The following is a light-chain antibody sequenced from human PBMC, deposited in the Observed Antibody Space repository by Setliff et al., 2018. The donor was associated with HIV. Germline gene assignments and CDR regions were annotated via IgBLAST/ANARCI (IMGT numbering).Light chain of an antibody. Sequence: QSALTQPASVSGSPGQSIIISCTGNGSDVGSYNLVSWYQQYPGKVPKLIMYEVSKRPSGVSNRFSGSKSGNTASLTLSGLQTEDEADYYCCSYASNANFVFGTGTKVTVL. J-gene: IGLJ1*01. CDR3: CSYASNANFV. CDR1: GSDVGSYNL. V-gene: IGLV2-23*02. CDR2: EVS.